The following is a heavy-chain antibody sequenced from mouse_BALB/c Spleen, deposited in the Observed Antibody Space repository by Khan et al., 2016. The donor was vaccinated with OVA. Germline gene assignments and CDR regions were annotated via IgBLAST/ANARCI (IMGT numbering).Heavy chain of an antibody. D-gene: IGHD1-2*01. CDR3: ARRNYFGYTFAY. CDR2: ISPGGGDT. J-gene: IGHJ3*01. CDR1: GYTFTDFY. Sequence: QVQLKQSGAELARPGASVTLSCKASGYTFTDFYINWVKQRTGQGLEWIGEISPGGGDTFYNERFKDKATLTADKSSNTAYMQLSSLTSEASAVYFCARRNYFGYTFAYWGQGTRVTVSA. V-gene: IGHV1-77*01.